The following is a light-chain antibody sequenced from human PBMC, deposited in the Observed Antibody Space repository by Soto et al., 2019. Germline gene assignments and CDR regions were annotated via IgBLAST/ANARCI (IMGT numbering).Light chain of an antibody. J-gene: IGKJ1*01. CDR3: QQGSTFPT. V-gene: IGKV1-12*01. CDR2: SAS. CDR1: QGIGSW. Sequence: DIQMTQSPSFVSASVGDGVSITCRASQGIGSWLAWYQQKPGTAPKLLIYSASSLQSGVPSRFSGSGSGTDFTLTISSLQPEDFATYYCQQGSTFPTFGQGTKVEVK.